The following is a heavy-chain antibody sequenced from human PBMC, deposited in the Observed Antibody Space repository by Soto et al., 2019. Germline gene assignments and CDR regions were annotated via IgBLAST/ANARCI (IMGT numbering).Heavy chain of an antibody. Sequence: SDTLSRTCIVSGGCISSSSYYWGWIRKPPGEGLEWIGSIYYSGSTYYNPSLKSRVTISVDTSKNQFSLKLSSVTAADTAVYYCARLIMWQQLPTWADVWRQVTTVIVS. D-gene: IGHD6-13*01. CDR1: GGCISSSSYY. V-gene: IGHV4-39*01. J-gene: IGHJ6*02. CDR2: IYYSGST. CDR3: ARLIMWQQLPTWADV.